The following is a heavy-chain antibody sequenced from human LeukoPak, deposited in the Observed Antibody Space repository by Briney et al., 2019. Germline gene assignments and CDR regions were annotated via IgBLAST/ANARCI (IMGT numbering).Heavy chain of an antibody. CDR1: GYTFTSYY. CDR2: INPSGGST. CDR3: ARDQGLTGYFDY. V-gene: IGHV1-46*01. D-gene: IGHD3-9*01. Sequence: ASVKVSCKASGYTFTSYYMHWVRQAPGQGLEWMGTINPSGGSTNYAQKFQGRVTMTRDTSTTTVYTELTSLRSEDTAVYYCARDQGLTGYFDYWGQGTLVAVSS. J-gene: IGHJ4*02.